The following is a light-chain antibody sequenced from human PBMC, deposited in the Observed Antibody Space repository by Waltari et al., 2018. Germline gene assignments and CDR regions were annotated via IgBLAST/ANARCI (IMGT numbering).Light chain of an antibody. V-gene: IGKV1-33*01. CDR3: QQYDDFPYS. Sequence: DIQMTQSPSSLSAVVGDRVTITCRASQDIKNFLGWYQQKPGKAPKRLIYSASSLESGVPSRFSVSRSGTDYTLTISSLQPEDFATYYCQQYDDFPYSFGQGTKVEI. CDR1: QDIKNF. CDR2: SAS. J-gene: IGKJ2*03.